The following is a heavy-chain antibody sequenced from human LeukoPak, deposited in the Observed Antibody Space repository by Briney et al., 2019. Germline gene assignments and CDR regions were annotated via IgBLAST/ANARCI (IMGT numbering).Heavy chain of an antibody. CDR1: GFTFSSYE. Sequence: GGSLRLTCVSSGFTFSSYEMNWVRQAPGKGGEWVSYISSSGSTIYYADSVKGRFTSSRYNAKNSLYLQMNSLRGEDTAVYYCARVRGSGGSWRDFDYWGQGTLVTVSS. V-gene: IGHV3-48*03. J-gene: IGHJ4*02. CDR3: ARVRGSGGSWRDFDY. CDR2: ISSSGSTI. D-gene: IGHD2-15*01.